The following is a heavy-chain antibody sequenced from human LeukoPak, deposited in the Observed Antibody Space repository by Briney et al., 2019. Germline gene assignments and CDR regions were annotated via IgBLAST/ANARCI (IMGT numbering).Heavy chain of an antibody. CDR3: ARAPVIMVRGVVMPNNKGEIAYYFDF. Sequence: SETLSLTCTVSGGSISSYYWSWIRQPAGTGLEWIGRIYSSGSINYNPSLKSRVTMSVDTYKNQFSLKLTSVTAADTAVYYCARAPVIMVRGVVMPNNKGEIAYYFDFWGQGTLVTVSS. CDR1: GGSISSYY. V-gene: IGHV4-4*07. CDR2: IYSSGSI. J-gene: IGHJ4*02. D-gene: IGHD3-10*01.